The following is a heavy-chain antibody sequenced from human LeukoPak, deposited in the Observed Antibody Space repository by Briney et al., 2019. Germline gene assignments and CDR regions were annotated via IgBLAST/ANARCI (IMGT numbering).Heavy chain of an antibody. V-gene: IGHV3-30*04. D-gene: IGHD3-22*01. Sequence: GGSLRLSCAASGFTFSSYAMHWVRQAPGKGLEWVAVISYDGSNKYYADSVKGRFTISRDNSKNTLYLQMNSLRAEDTAVYYCARVYYDSSGYYPPRYYYYMDVWGKGTTVTISS. CDR1: GFTFSSYA. J-gene: IGHJ6*03. CDR3: ARVYYDSSGYYPPRYYYYMDV. CDR2: ISYDGSNK.